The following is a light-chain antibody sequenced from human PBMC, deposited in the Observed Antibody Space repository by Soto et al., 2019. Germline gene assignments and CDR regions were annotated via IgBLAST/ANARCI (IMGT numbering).Light chain of an antibody. Sequence: EIVLTQSPATLSLSPGERATLSCRASQSVSSYLAWYQQKPGQAPRLLIYDASNRATGIPARFSGSGSGTDFTLTISRLEPEDFAVYYCQQRSNWLMYTFGQGSKLEIK. CDR3: QQRSNWLMYT. CDR2: DAS. J-gene: IGKJ2*01. V-gene: IGKV3-11*01. CDR1: QSVSSY.